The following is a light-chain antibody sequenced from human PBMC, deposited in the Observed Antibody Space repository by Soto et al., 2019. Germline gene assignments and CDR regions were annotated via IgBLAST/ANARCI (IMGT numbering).Light chain of an antibody. CDR2: GAS. J-gene: IGKJ1*01. Sequence: EIVLTQSPGTLSLSPGERATLSCRASQSVSSSYLAWYQQKPRQAPRLLIYGASSRATGIPDRFSGSGSGTDFTLTISRLEPEDFAVYYCQQYGSSALTFGQGTKLEIK. CDR1: QSVSSSY. CDR3: QQYGSSALT. V-gene: IGKV3-20*01.